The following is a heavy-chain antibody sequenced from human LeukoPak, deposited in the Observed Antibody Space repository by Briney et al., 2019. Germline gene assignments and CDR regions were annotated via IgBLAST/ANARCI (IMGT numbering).Heavy chain of an antibody. CDR2: IYYSGST. J-gene: IGHJ4*02. D-gene: IGHD3-22*01. CDR1: GGSISSSSYY. Sequence: SETLSLTCTVSGGSISSSSYYWGWIRQPPGKGLERIGSIYYSGSTYYNPSLKSRVTISVDTSKNQFSLKLSSVTAADTAVYYCASIITTGSHRYFDYWGQGTLVTVSS. V-gene: IGHV4-39*01. CDR3: ASIITTGSHRYFDY.